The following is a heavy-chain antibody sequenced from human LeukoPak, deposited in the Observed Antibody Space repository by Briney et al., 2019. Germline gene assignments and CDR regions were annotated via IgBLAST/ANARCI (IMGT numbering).Heavy chain of an antibody. CDR2: IIPIFGTA. D-gene: IGHD6-19*01. CDR1: GGTFSSYA. Sequence: SVKVSCKASGGTFSSYAISWVRQAPGQGREWMGGIIPIFGTANYAQKFQGRVTITADESTSTAYMELSSLRSEDTAVYYCARDGIAVAGTVYWGQGTLVTVSS. V-gene: IGHV1-69*01. J-gene: IGHJ4*02. CDR3: ARDGIAVAGTVY.